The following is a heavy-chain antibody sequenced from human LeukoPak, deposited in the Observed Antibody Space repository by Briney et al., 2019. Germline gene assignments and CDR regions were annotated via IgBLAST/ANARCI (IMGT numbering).Heavy chain of an antibody. CDR1: GGTYSSYS. CDR2: VLPVLGLS. V-gene: IGHV1-69*04. J-gene: IGHJ3*02. Sequence: SVKVSCKASGGTYSSYSINWVRQAPGQGLEWMGRVLPVLGLSKTAQNFQGRVTITADKSTTTAYMELSSLRSEDTAVYYCARGSYYGSGSATDAFDIWGQRTKVTVS. CDR3: ARGSYYGSGSATDAFDI. D-gene: IGHD3-10*01.